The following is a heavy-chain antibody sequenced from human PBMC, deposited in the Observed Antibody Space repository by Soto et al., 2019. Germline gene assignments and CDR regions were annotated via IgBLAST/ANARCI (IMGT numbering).Heavy chain of an antibody. CDR3: ARDLSGRSYYGY. V-gene: IGHV1-18*01. CDR2: ISTYNDDT. Sequence: QVQLVQSGAEVKKPGASVKVSCKASGYTFTNYGISWVQQAPGQGLEWMGWISTYNDDTNYAPQLQGRVTMTTDTSTSTAYMEVRSLRSDDTALYYCARDLSGRSYYGYWGQGTLVTVSS. CDR1: GYTFTNYG. D-gene: IGHD1-26*01. J-gene: IGHJ4*02.